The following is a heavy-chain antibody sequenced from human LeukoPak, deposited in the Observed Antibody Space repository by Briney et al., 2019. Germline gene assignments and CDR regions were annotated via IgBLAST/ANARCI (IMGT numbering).Heavy chain of an antibody. CDR2: ISGSGGST. Sequence: PGGSLRLSCAASGFTFSSYAMSWVRQAPGKGLEWVSAISGSGGSTYYADSVKGRFTISRDNSKNTLYLQMNSLRAEDTAVYYCAKDGPAGLRSPWWFDPWGQGTLVTVSS. CDR1: GFTFSSYA. J-gene: IGHJ5*02. D-gene: IGHD3-3*01. V-gene: IGHV3-23*01. CDR3: AKDGPAGLRSPWWFDP.